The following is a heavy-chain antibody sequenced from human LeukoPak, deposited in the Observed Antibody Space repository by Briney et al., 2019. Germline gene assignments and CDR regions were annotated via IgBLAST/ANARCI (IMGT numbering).Heavy chain of an antibody. J-gene: IGHJ5*02. D-gene: IGHD3-10*01. CDR3: AGFGEWELINWFDP. CDR1: GFTFGFYE. V-gene: IGHV3-21*01. Sequence: PGGSLRLSCATSGFTFGFYEMNWVRQAPGKGLEWVSSINSRSNDIYYADSVKGRFTISRDNAKNSLYLQMNSLRAEDTAVYYCAGFGEWELINWFDPWGQGTLVTVSS. CDR2: INSRSNDI.